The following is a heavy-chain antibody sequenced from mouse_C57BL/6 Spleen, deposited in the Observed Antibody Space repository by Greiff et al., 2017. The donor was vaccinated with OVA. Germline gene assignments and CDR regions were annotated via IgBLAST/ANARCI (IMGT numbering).Heavy chain of an antibody. CDR3: ARKGFDYYGSSLYAMDY. V-gene: IGHV1-18*01. D-gene: IGHD1-1*01. J-gene: IGHJ4*01. CDR1: GYTFTDYN. CDR2: INPNNGGT. Sequence: EVQLQQSGPELVKPGASVKIPCKASGYTFTDYNMDWVKQSHGKSLEWIGDINPNNGGTIYNQKFKGKATLTVDKSSSTAYMELRSLTSDDTAVYYCARKGFDYYGSSLYAMDYWGQGTSVTVSS.